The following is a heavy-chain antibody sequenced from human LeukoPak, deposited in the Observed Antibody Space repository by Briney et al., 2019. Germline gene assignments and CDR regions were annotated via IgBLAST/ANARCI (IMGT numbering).Heavy chain of an antibody. CDR3: ARAGALAACFDY. CDR2: INPNSGGT. V-gene: IGHV1-2*02. D-gene: IGHD6-19*01. CDR1: GYTFTGYY. Sequence: ASVKLSCKAFGYTFTGYYMHWVRQAPGQGLEWMGWINPNSGGTNYAQKFQGRVTMTRDTSISTAYMELSRLRSDDTAVYYCARAGALAACFDYWGQGTLVTVSS. J-gene: IGHJ4*02.